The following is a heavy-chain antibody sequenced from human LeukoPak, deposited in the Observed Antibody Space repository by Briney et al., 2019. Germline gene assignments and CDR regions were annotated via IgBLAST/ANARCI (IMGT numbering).Heavy chain of an antibody. CDR1: GFTFSSYE. Sequence: GGSLRLSCAASGFTFSSYESNWVRQAPGKGLEWISYISSTSYSIYYADSVKGRFTISRDNAKNALYLQMDGLRVEDTALYYCASSLGPRDYWGQGILVTVSS. CDR3: ASSLGPRDY. V-gene: IGHV3-48*03. D-gene: IGHD7-27*01. J-gene: IGHJ4*02. CDR2: ISSTSYSI.